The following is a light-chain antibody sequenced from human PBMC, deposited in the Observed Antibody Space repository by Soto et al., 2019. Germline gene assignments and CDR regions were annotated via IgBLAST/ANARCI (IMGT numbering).Light chain of an antibody. CDR2: GNS. CDR3: QSYDSSLSVYV. CDR1: SSNIGAGYD. V-gene: IGLV1-40*01. Sequence: QPVLTQPPSVSGATGQRVTISCTGSSSNIGAGYDVHWYQQLPGTAPKLLIYGNSNRPSGVPDRFSGSKSGTSASLAITGLQAEDEADYYCQSYDSSLSVYVVGTGTKVTVL. J-gene: IGLJ1*01.